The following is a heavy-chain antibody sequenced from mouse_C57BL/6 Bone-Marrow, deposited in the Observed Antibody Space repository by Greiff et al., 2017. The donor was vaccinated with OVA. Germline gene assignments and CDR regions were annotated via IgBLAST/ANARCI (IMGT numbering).Heavy chain of an antibody. V-gene: IGHV1-61*01. CDR3: ARDYGSIPYYFDD. CDR2: IYPSDSET. CDR1: GYTFTSYW. Sequence: VQLQQPGAELVRPGSSVKLSCKASGYTFTSYWMDWVKQRPGQGLEWIGNIYPSDSETHYNQKFKDKATLTVDQSSSTAYMQLSSLTSEDSAVYYCARDYGSIPYYFDDWGQGTTLTVSS. D-gene: IGHD1-1*01. J-gene: IGHJ2*01.